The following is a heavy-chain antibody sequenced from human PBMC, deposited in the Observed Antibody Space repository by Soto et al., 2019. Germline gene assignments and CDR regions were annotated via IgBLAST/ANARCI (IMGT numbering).Heavy chain of an antibody. D-gene: IGHD3-16*01. Sequence: SQTLSLTCAISGDSVSSNSAAWNWIRQSPSRGLEWLGRTYYRSKWYNDYAVSVKSRITINPDTSKNQFSLQLNSVTPEDTAVYYCARGANYDYVGGTPPVAFDYWGQGTLVTVSS. V-gene: IGHV6-1*01. CDR3: ARGANYDYVGGTPPVAFDY. J-gene: IGHJ4*02. CDR2: TYYRSKWYN. CDR1: GDSVSSNSAA.